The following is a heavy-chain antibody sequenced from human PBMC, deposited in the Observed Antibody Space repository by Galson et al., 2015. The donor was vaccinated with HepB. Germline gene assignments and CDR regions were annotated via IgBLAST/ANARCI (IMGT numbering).Heavy chain of an antibody. CDR2: IFSSDEK. CDR1: GFSLSNAGMG. CDR3: ARIIRGNYFFDY. D-gene: IGHD3-10*01. V-gene: IGHV2-26*01. Sequence: ALVKPTQTLTLTCTVSGFSLSNAGMGVSWIRQPPGKALEWLAHIFSSDEKSYSTSLKNRLTISKDTSKSQVVLIMTNMDPVDTATYYCARIIRGNYFFDYWGQGTLVTVSS. J-gene: IGHJ4*02.